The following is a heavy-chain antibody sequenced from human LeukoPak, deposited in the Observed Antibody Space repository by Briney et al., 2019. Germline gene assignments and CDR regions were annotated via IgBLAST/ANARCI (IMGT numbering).Heavy chain of an antibody. J-gene: IGHJ5*02. Sequence: ASVKVSCKASGYTFTSYGISWVRLAPGQGLEWMGWISAYNGNTNYAQKLQGRVTMTTDTSTSTAYMELRSLRSDDTAVYYCARDNFDYSNYEPWFDPWGQGTLVTVSS. D-gene: IGHD4-11*01. CDR3: ARDNFDYSNYEPWFDP. CDR1: GYTFTSYG. CDR2: ISAYNGNT. V-gene: IGHV1-18*01.